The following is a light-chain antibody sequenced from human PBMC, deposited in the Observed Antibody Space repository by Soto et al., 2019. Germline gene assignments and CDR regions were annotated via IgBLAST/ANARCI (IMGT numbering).Light chain of an antibody. J-gene: IGLJ1*01. CDR1: SSDVGTFNL. V-gene: IGLV2-23*01. CDR3: CSYAGTRTSWV. CDR2: EGT. Sequence: QSALTQPASVSGFPGQSITMSCTGSSSDVGTFNLVSWFQQHPGKAPKLLIFEGTKRPSGVSDRFSGSKSGNTASLTISGLQAEDEADYHCCSYAGTRTSWVFGTGTKVTVL.